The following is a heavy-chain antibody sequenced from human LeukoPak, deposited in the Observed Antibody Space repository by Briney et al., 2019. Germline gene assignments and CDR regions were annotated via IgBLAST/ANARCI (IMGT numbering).Heavy chain of an antibody. CDR3: AGRRSAQSGYSYGWAFDI. Sequence: GGSLRLSCAASGFTFSNYFMHWVRQAPGKGLMWVSRINSDGTSTIYADSVKGRFTISRDNAKNTLYLQMNSLRAEDTAVYFCAGRRSAQSGYSYGWAFDIWGQGTMVTVSS. CDR1: GFTFSNYF. J-gene: IGHJ3*02. D-gene: IGHD5-18*01. V-gene: IGHV3-74*01. CDR2: INSDGTST.